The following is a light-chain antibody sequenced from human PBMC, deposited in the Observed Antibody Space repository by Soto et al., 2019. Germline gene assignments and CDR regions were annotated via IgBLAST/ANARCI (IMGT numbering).Light chain of an antibody. CDR1: QGVTNS. CDR2: SIS. J-gene: IGKJ5*01. V-gene: IGKV1-9*01. Sequence: IQVTQSPSFLSASVGDRVTITCRTSQGVTNSFAWYQQKSGKAPRLLIYSISSLKSGVPSRFSGSGSGTEFTLTISSLQPEDFAVYYCQHRHMWPITFGQGTRLEIK. CDR3: QHRHMWPIT.